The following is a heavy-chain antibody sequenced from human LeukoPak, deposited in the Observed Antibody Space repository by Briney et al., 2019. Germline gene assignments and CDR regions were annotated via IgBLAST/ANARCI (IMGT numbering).Heavy chain of an antibody. CDR3: ARSGPFWSGYLYYYYMDV. J-gene: IGHJ6*03. CDR2: IKQDGSEK. Sequence: GGSLRLSCAASGFTFSSYWMSWVRQAPGKGLEWVANIKQDGSEKYYVDSVKGRFTISRDNAKNSLYLQMNSLRAEDTAVYYCARSGPFWSGYLYYYYMDVWGKGTTVTVSS. V-gene: IGHV3-7*01. CDR1: GFTFSSYW. D-gene: IGHD3-3*01.